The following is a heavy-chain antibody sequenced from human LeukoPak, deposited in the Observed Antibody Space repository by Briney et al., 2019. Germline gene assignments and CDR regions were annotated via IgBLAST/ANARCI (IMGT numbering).Heavy chain of an antibody. V-gene: IGHV4-38-2*02. CDR1: GDSISSGNY. Sequence: SETLSLTCTASGDSISSGNYWSWIRQPPGKGLEWIGYISHSGSTYYNPSLKSRVTISVDRSKNQFSLKLTSVTAADTAVYYCARRLEIPGGIGWFDPWGQGTLVTVSS. CDR3: ARRLEIPGGIGWFDP. D-gene: IGHD2-2*01. CDR2: ISHSGST. J-gene: IGHJ5*02.